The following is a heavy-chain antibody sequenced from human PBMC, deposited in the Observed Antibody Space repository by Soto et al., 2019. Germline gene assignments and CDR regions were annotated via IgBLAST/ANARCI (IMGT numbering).Heavy chain of an antibody. V-gene: IGHV3-73*01. CDR3: SSLEYCSSATCPEPYYMDV. D-gene: IGHD2-2*01. CDR2: IRSKANNYAT. CDR1: GFTFSGSA. Sequence: GSLRLSCAASGFTFSGSAMHWVRQASGKGLEWVGRIRSKANNYATAYAAAVKGRFTISRDDSKNTAYLQMNSLKSEDTAVYYCSSLEYCSSATCPEPYYMDVWGKGTTVTVSS. J-gene: IGHJ6*03.